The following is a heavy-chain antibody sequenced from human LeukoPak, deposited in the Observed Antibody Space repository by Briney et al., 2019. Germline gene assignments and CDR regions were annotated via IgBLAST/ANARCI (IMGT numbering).Heavy chain of an antibody. J-gene: IGHJ4*02. CDR2: IHPSDSDT. CDR3: ARDLHGGWTWDY. D-gene: IGHD6-19*01. CDR1: GYSFTSCL. V-gene: IGHV1-46*01. Sequence: ASVKVSCKASGYSFTSCLMHWVRQAPGQGFEWMGKIHPSDSDTNYAQRFQGRVTMTRDSSTATVYMEVSSLRSEDTAVYYCARDLHGGWTWDYWGQGTLLTVSS.